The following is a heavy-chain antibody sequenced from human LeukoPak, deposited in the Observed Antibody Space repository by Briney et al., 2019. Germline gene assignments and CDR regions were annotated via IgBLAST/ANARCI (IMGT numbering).Heavy chain of an antibody. CDR2: ISSSSSYI. CDR3: ARVYSSGYYHPFDY. Sequence: GGSLRLSCAASGFTFSSYSMNWVRQAPGKGLEWVSSISSSSSYIYYADSVKGRFTISRDNAKNSLYLQMNSLRAEDTAVYYCARVYSSGYYHPFDYWGQGTLVTVSS. V-gene: IGHV3-21*01. CDR1: GFTFSSYS. J-gene: IGHJ4*02. D-gene: IGHD3-22*01.